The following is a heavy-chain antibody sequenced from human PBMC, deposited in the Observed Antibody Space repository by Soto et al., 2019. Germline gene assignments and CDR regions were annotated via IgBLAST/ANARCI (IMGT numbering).Heavy chain of an antibody. CDR3: AGGGVRGVITRTRDYYGMDV. D-gene: IGHD3-10*01. Sequence: PGESLKISCKGSGYNFANYWIGWVRQMPGKGLEWMGIIYPGDSETRYSPSFQGQVTISADKSISTAYLQWSSLKASDTAMYYCAGGGVRGVITRTRDYYGMDVWGQGTTVTVSS. CDR1: GYNFANYW. J-gene: IGHJ6*02. V-gene: IGHV5-51*01. CDR2: IYPGDSET.